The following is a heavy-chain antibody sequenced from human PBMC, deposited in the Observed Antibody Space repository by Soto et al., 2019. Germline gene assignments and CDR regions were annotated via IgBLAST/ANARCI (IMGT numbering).Heavy chain of an antibody. CDR1: GDSVSSNSAA. CDR2: TYYRSKWYN. V-gene: IGHV6-1*01. D-gene: IGHD2-2*01. CDR3: ARDPPKYCSSTSCYGYWFDP. Sequence: SQTLSLTCAISGDSVSSNSAAWNWIRQSPSRGLEWLGRTYYRSKWYNDYAVSVKSRITINPDTSKNQFSLQLKSVTPEDTAVYYCARDPPKYCSSTSCYGYWFDPWGQGTLVTVSS. J-gene: IGHJ5*02.